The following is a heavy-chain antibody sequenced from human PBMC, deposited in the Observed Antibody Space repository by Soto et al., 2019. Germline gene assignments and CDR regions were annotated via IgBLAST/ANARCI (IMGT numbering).Heavy chain of an antibody. Sequence: ASVKVSCKASGYTFTGYYMHWVRQAPGQGLEWMGWINPNSGGTNYAQKFQGWVTMTRDTSISTAYMELSRLRSDDTAVYYCARAIGYCSSTSCYDYGMDVWGQGTTVTVSS. CDR2: INPNSGGT. V-gene: IGHV1-2*04. J-gene: IGHJ6*02. CDR3: ARAIGYCSSTSCYDYGMDV. D-gene: IGHD2-2*01. CDR1: GYTFTGYY.